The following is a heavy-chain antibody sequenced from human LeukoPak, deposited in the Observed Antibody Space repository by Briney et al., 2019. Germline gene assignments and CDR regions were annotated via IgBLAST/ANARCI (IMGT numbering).Heavy chain of an antibody. D-gene: IGHD2-15*01. V-gene: IGHV4-34*01. CDR3: ARGHPTGYCSGGSCYYYYYMDV. CDR1: GGSFSGYY. CDR2: INHSGST. Sequence: PSETLSPTCAVYGGSFSGYYWSWIRQPPGKGLEWIGEINHSGSTNYNPSLKSRVTISVDTSKNQFSLKLSSVTAADTAVYYCARGHPTGYCSGGSCYYYYYMDVWGKGTTVTVSS. J-gene: IGHJ6*03.